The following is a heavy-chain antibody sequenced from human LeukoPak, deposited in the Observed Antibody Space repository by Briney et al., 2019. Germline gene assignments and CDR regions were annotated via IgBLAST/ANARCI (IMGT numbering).Heavy chain of an antibody. CDR2: ISSSSSTI. D-gene: IGHD6-13*01. Sequence: GGSLRPSCAAPGLSLITYSMNWVRQAQGKGLKWVSYISSSSSTIYYADSVKGRFTISRDNAKNSLYLQMNSLRDEGTAVYYCARQSRQLDDLGPWGQGTVVTVSS. J-gene: IGHJ5*02. CDR3: ARQSRQLDDLGP. V-gene: IGHV3-48*02. CDR1: GLSLITYS.